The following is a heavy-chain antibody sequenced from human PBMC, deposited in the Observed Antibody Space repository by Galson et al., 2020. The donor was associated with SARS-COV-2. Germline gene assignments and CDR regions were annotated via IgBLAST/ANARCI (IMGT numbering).Heavy chain of an antibody. CDR3: ARGDYYGSGSYSGGY. D-gene: IGHD3-10*01. J-gene: IGHJ4*02. Sequence: QAGGSLRLSCAASGFTFSSYGMHWVRQAPGKGLEWVAVIWYDGSNKYYADSVKGRFTISRDNSKNTLYLQMNSLRAEDTAVYYCARGDYYGSGSYSGGYWGQGTLVTVSS. V-gene: IGHV3-33*01. CDR2: IWYDGSNK. CDR1: GFTFSSYG.